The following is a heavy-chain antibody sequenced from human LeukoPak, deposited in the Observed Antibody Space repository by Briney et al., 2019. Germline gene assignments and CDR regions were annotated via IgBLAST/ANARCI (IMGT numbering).Heavy chain of an antibody. V-gene: IGHV3-7*01. CDR2: IKQDGSEK. J-gene: IGHJ5*02. Sequence: GGSLRLSCAASGFTFSSYWMSWVRQAPGKGLEWVANIKQDGSEKYYVDSVKGRFTISRDNAKNSLYLQMNSLRAEDTAVYYCARVPPNGDSSGYANGWFDPWGQGTLVTVSS. CDR3: ARVPPNGDSSGYANGWFDP. CDR1: GFTFSSYW. D-gene: IGHD3-22*01.